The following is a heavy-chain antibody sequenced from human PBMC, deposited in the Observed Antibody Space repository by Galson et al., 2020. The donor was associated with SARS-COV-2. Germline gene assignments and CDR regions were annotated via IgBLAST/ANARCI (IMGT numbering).Heavy chain of an antibody. J-gene: IGHJ6*02. CDR2: IWYDGSNT. D-gene: IGHD3-10*01. V-gene: IGHV3-33*01. CDR3: ARGHYGTGKWYYGMDV. Sequence: GESLKITCAASGFTFSSYGMHWVRQAPGKGLEWVAIIWYDGSNTHYADSAKGRFTISRDNFQNTLYLQMNSLRAEDTAVYYCARGHYGTGKWYYGMDVWGQGTTVTVSS. CDR1: GFTFSSYG.